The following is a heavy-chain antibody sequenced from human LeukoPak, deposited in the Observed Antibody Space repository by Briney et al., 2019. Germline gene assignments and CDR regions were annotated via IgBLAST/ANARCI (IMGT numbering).Heavy chain of an antibody. V-gene: IGHV4-59*12. Sequence: SETLSLTCTVSGGSISSYYWSWIRQPPGKGLEWIGYIYYSGSTNYNPSLKSRVTISVDTSKNQFSLKLSSVTAADTAVYYCARGDTAMVNWFDPWGQGTLVTVSS. CDR2: IYYSGST. CDR1: GGSISSYY. D-gene: IGHD5-18*01. CDR3: ARGDTAMVNWFDP. J-gene: IGHJ5*02.